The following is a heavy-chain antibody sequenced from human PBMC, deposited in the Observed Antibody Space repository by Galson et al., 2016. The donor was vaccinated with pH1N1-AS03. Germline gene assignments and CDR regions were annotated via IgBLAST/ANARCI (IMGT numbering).Heavy chain of an antibody. D-gene: IGHD2-2*01. CDR1: GFTFSTYC. CDR2: IKQDGSEK. V-gene: IGHV3-7*01. CDR3: ARGAPGDHLLSPLWN. Sequence: SLRLSCAASGFTFSTYCMSWVRQAPGKGLEWVANIKQDGSEKFYVDSLKGRFTISRDNAKNSLYQQMSSLRAEDTAIYYCARGAPGDHLLSPLWNWGQGTLVTVSS. J-gene: IGHJ4*02.